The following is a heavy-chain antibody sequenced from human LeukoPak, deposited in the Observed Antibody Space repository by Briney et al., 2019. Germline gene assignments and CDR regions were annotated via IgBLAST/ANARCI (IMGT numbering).Heavy chain of an antibody. CDR2: IKQDGSEK. CDR1: GIIFSSCW. CDR3: ARAGKKYQLLSPFDY. J-gene: IGHJ4*02. D-gene: IGHD2-2*01. Sequence: GGSLRLSCAASGIIFSSCWMSWVRQAPGKGLEWVANIKQDGSEKYYVDSVKGRFTISRDNAKNSLYLQMNSLRAEDTAVYYCARAGKKYQLLSPFDYWGQGTLVTVSS. V-gene: IGHV3-7*01.